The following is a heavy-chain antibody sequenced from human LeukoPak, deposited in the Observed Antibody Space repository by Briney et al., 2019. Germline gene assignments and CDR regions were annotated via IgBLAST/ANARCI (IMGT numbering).Heavy chain of an antibody. CDR2: ISYDGSNK. Sequence: GGSLRLSCAASGFTFSSYAMHWVRQAPGKGLEWVAVISYDGSNKYYADSVKGRFTISRDNSKNTLYLRMNSLRAEDTAVYYCARVITMVRGALGYWGQGTLVTVSS. D-gene: IGHD3-10*01. CDR3: ARVITMVRGALGY. CDR1: GFTFSSYA. V-gene: IGHV3-30-3*01. J-gene: IGHJ4*02.